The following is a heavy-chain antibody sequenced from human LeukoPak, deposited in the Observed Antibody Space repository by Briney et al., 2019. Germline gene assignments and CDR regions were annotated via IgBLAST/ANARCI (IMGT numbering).Heavy chain of an antibody. D-gene: IGHD3-10*01. CDR3: ARDGRSGYYYYYMDV. Sequence: SETLSLTCTVSGGSISSSSYYWGWIRQPPGKGLEWIGSIYYSGSTYYNPSLKSRVTISVDTSKNQFSLKLSSVTAADTAVYYCARDGRSGYYYYYMDVWGKGTTVTVSS. CDR2: IYYSGST. J-gene: IGHJ6*03. V-gene: IGHV4-39*07. CDR1: GGSISSSSYY.